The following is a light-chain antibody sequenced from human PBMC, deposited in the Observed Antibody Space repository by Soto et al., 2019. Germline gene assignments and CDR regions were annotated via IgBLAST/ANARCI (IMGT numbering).Light chain of an antibody. Sequence: QSALTQPASVSGSPGQSITISCTGTSSDVGGYNLVSWYQQYPGKAPKLVIYEGSKRPSGVSTRFSASRSGNTASLTISGLQAXDEADYYCCSYAGPRYVFGTGTKVTVL. CDR3: CSYAGPRYV. V-gene: IGLV2-23*01. CDR1: SSDVGGYNL. CDR2: EGS. J-gene: IGLJ1*01.